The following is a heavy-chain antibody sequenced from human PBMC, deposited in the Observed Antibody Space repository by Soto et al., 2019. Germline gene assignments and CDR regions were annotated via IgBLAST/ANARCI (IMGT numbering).Heavy chain of an antibody. J-gene: IGHJ4*02. CDR3: ARAPPRDGYETHYFDY. CDR2: IIPIFGTA. V-gene: IGHV1-69*13. Sequence: SVKVSCKASGGTFSSYAISWVRQAPGQGLEWMGGIIPIFGTANYAQKFQGRVTITADESTSTAYMELSSLRSEDTAVYYCARAPPRDGYETHYFDYWGQGTLVTVSS. D-gene: IGHD5-12*01. CDR1: GGTFSSYA.